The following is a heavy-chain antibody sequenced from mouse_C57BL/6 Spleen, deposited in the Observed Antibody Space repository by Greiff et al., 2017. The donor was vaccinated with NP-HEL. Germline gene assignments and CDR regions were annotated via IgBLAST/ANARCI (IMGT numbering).Heavy chain of an antibody. J-gene: IGHJ3*01. V-gene: IGHV1-64*01. CDR2: IHPNSGST. D-gene: IGHD2-4*01. CDR1: GYTFTSYW. CDR3: LVSYDDDGVAY. Sequence: QVQLQQPGAELVKPGASVKLSCKASGYTFTSYWMHWVKQRPGQGLEWIGMIHPNSGSTNYNEKFKSKATLTVDKSSSTAYMQLSSLTSEDSAVYYCLVSYDDDGVAYWGQGTLVTVSA.